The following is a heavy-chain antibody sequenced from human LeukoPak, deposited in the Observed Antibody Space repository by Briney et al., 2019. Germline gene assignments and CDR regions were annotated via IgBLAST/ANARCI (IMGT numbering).Heavy chain of an antibody. CDR3: ARVGLIAAAPVDY. J-gene: IGHJ4*02. V-gene: IGHV3-21*01. CDR2: ISSSSSYI. CDR1: GFTFSGYS. Sequence: GGSLRLSCAASGFTFSGYSMNWVRQAPGKGLEWVSSISSSSSYIYYADSVKGRFTISRDNAKNSLYLQMNSLRAEDTAVYYCARVGLIAAAPVDYWGQGTLVTVSS. D-gene: IGHD6-13*01.